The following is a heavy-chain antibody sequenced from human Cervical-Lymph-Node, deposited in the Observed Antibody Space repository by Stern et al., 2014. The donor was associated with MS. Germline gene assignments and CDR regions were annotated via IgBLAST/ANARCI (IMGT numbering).Heavy chain of an antibody. CDR2: INNNTGNS. D-gene: IGHD5-18*01. Sequence: QVQLVQSGSELKKPGASVKVSCKASGYTLTNYPINWVRQAPGQGLEWMGWINNNTGNSAYAQDFTGRFVFSLDTSVSTAYLQISNLKAEDTDVYYCARDFVDTAMITRSDYLDCWGQGTLVTVSS. J-gene: IGHJ4*02. CDR3: ARDFVDTAMITRSDYLDC. V-gene: IGHV7-4-1*02. CDR1: GYTLTNYP.